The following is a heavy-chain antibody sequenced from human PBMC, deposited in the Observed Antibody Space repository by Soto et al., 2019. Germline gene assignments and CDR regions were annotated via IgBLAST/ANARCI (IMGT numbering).Heavy chain of an antibody. CDR1: GVSISSGGYS. V-gene: IGHV4-30-2*01. CDR2: IYHSGST. CDR3: ARDRWFDP. Sequence: SETLSLTCAVSGVSISSGGYSWSWIRQPPGKGLEWIGYIYHSGSTYYNSSLKSRVTISVDRSKNQFSLKLTFVTAADTAVYYCARDRWFDPWGQGTLVTVSS. J-gene: IGHJ5*02.